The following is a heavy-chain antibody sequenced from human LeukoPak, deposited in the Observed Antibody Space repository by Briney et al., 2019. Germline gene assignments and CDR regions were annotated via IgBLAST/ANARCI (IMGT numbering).Heavy chain of an antibody. V-gene: IGHV4-4*02. CDR3: ARARKYYYDTSGYYYFDS. Sequence: SGTLSLTCAVSGASASSSKEWGWLRQPPGKGLEWIGEISHDGSVNYNPSLKSRVTISVDKSENQFSLRLNSVIAADTAIYYCARARKYYYDTSGYYYFDSWGRGILVTVSS. CDR1: GASASSSKE. J-gene: IGHJ4*02. CDR2: ISHDGSV. D-gene: IGHD3-22*01.